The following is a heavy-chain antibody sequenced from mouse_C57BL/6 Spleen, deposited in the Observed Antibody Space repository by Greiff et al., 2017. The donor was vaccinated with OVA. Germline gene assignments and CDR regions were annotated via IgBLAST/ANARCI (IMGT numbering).Heavy chain of an antibody. CDR2: INPSNGGT. CDR3: ARWGYGSSYWYFDV. CDR1: GYTFTSYW. V-gene: IGHV1-53*01. D-gene: IGHD1-1*01. J-gene: IGHJ1*03. Sequence: QVQLQQPGTELVKPGASVKLSCKASGYTFTSYWMPWVKQRRGQGLEWIGNINPSNGGTNYNEKFKSKATLTVDKSPSTAYMQLSSLTSEDSAVYYCARWGYGSSYWYFDVWGTGTTVTVSS.